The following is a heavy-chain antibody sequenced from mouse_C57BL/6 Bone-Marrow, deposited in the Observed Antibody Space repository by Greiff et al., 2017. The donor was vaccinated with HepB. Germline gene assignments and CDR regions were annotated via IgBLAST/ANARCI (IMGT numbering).Heavy chain of an antibody. Sequence: EVQLQQSVAELVRPGASVKLSCTASGFNIKNTYMHWVKQRPEQGLEWIGRIDPANGNTKYAPKFQGKATITADTSSNTAYLQLSSLTSEDTAIYYCARGGGITTVVAPDWYFDVWGTGTTVTVSS. J-gene: IGHJ1*03. CDR3: ARGGGITTVVAPDWYFDV. CDR1: GFNIKNTY. V-gene: IGHV14-3*01. CDR2: IDPANGNT. D-gene: IGHD1-1*01.